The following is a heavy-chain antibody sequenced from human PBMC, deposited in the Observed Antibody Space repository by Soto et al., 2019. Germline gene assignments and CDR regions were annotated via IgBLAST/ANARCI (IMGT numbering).Heavy chain of an antibody. CDR2: IYYSGST. Sequence: SETLSLTCTVSGGSISSYYWGWIRQPPGKGLEWIGYIYYSGSTYYNPSLKSRVTISVDTSKNQFSLKLSSVTAADTAVYYCARAYYDILTGYYPFDYWGQGTLVTVSS. J-gene: IGHJ4*02. CDR1: GGSISSYY. V-gene: IGHV4-59*12. D-gene: IGHD3-9*01. CDR3: ARAYYDILTGYYPFDY.